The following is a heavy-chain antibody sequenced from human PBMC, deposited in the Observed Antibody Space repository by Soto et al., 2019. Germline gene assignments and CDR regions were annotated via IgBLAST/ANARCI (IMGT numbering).Heavy chain of an antibody. CDR1: GFTFSSYG. Sequence: GGSLRLSFAASGFTFSSYGMHWVRQAPGKGLEWVSVICYDGSNKYYADSVRVRFSISSDTSANSLYLQMDNLIAEDTAIYYCAKDAISGDVIWLMDXWGQGTVFPVSX. CDR3: AKDAISGDVIWLMDX. D-gene: IGHD4-17*01. CDR2: ICYDGSNK. V-gene: IGHV3-33*03. J-gene: IGHJ4*02.